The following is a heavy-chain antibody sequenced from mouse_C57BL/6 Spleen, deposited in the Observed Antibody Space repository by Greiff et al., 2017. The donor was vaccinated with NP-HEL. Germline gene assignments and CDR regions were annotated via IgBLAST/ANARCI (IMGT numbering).Heavy chain of an antibody. D-gene: IGHD2-3*01. CDR2: IDPETGGT. CDR3: TRSDDYVDY. J-gene: IGHJ2*01. CDR1: GYTFTDYE. V-gene: IGHV1-15*01. Sequence: VQLQQSGAELVRPGASVTLSCKASGYTFTDYEMHWVKQTPVHGLEWIGAIDPETGGTAYNQKFKGKAILTADKSSSTAYMELRSLTSEDSAVYYCTRSDDYVDYWGQGTTLTVSS.